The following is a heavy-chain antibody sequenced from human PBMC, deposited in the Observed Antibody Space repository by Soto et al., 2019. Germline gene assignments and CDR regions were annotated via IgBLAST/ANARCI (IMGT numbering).Heavy chain of an antibody. Sequence: QVQLQESGPGLVKPSQTLSLTCTVSGGSISSGGYYWSWIRQHPGKGLEWIGYIYYSGSTYYNPSLKSRVTISVDTSKNQFSLRLNSVTAADTAVYYCAKSPMGYSSGSRMDVWGQGTTVTVSS. CDR1: GGSISSGGYY. CDR3: AKSPMGYSSGSRMDV. D-gene: IGHD6-19*01. V-gene: IGHV4-31*03. J-gene: IGHJ6*02. CDR2: IYYSGST.